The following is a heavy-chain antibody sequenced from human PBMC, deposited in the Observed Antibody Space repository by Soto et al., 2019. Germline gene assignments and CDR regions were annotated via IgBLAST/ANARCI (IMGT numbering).Heavy chain of an antibody. J-gene: IGHJ4*02. CDR2: IIPILGIA. CDR3: ARGDDFYDY. V-gene: IGHV1-69*02. CDR1: GVTFRSST. Sequence: SVKVSCKASGVTFRSSTISWVRQAPGQGLEWMGRIIPILGIANYAQKFQGRVTITADKSTSTAYMELSSLRSEDTAVYYCARGDDFYDYWGQGTLVTVSS. D-gene: IGHD5-12*01.